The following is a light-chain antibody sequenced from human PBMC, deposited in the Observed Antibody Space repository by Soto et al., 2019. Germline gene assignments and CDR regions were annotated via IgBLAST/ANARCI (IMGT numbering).Light chain of an antibody. CDR2: DVS. J-gene: IGLJ1*01. V-gene: IGLV2-11*01. CDR3: CSFAGSLNFV. CDR1: DNDVGGYNF. Sequence: QSALTQPRSVSGSPGQSVTISCSGTDNDVGGYNFVSRYQQHPGKAPKLMVFDVSKRPSGVPGRFSGSKSGTTASLTISGLQAEDEADYYCCSFAGSLNFVFGTGTKLTVL.